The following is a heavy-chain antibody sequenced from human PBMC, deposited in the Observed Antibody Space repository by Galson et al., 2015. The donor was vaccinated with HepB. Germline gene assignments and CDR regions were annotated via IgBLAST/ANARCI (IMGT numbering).Heavy chain of an antibody. J-gene: IGHJ3*02. CDR3: ARDQSYCGGDCYSDAFDI. CDR2: ISSSSSTI. D-gene: IGHD2-21*02. CDR1: GFTFSSYS. V-gene: IGHV3-48*01. Sequence: SLRLSCAASGFTFSSYSMNWVRQAPGKGLEWVSYISSSSSTIYYADSVKGRFTISRDNAKNSLYLQMNSLRAEDTAVYYCARDQSYCGGDCYSDAFDIWGQGTMVTVSS.